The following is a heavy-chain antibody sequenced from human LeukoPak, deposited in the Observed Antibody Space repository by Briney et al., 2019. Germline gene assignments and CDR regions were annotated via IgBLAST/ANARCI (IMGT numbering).Heavy chain of an antibody. Sequence: SETLSLTCTVSGGSISSYYWSWIRQPPGKGLEWIGYTYNSRSTNYNPSLKGRVTISVDTSQNQFSLRLSSVTAADTAVYYCARGYCSGGGCYPRGNWFDPWGQGTLVIVSS. D-gene: IGHD2-15*01. CDR3: ARGYCSGGGCYPRGNWFDP. J-gene: IGHJ5*02. V-gene: IGHV4-59*01. CDR1: GGSISSYY. CDR2: TYNSRST.